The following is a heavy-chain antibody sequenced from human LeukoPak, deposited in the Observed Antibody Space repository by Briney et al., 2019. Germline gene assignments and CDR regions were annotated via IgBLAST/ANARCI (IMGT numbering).Heavy chain of an antibody. D-gene: IGHD3-22*01. CDR3: AKGPMIRGPFDY. CDR2: ISWNSGSI. J-gene: IGHJ4*02. CDR1: VFSFDDYA. Sequence: SLTLSCATFVFSFDDYAVHWVRQGPGRGLEWVSGISWNSGSIGYADSVKGRFTISRDNAKNSLYLQMNSLRAEDTALYYCAKGPMIRGPFDYWGQGTLVTVSS. V-gene: IGHV3-9*01.